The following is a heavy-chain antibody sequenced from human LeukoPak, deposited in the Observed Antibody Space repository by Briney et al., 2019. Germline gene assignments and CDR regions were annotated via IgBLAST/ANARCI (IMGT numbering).Heavy chain of an antibody. CDR3: ARDPPEAVAGTVFDY. CDR1: GFTFSNYA. Sequence: SGGSLRLSCAASGFTFSNYAMNWVRQAPGKGLEWVSSISGRGISTFYADSVKGRFTISRDNSKNTLYLQMNSLRAEDTAVYYCARDPPEAVAGTVFDYWGQGTLVTVSS. J-gene: IGHJ4*02. V-gene: IGHV3-23*01. D-gene: IGHD6-19*01. CDR2: ISGRGIST.